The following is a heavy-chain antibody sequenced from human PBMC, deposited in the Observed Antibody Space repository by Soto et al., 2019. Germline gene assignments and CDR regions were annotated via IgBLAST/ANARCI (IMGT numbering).Heavy chain of an antibody. CDR2: INHSGST. J-gene: IGHJ3*02. V-gene: IGHV4-34*01. CDR1: GGSFSGYY. D-gene: IGHD3-22*01. Sequence: PSETLSLTCAVYGGSFSGYYWSWIRQPPGKGLEWIGEINHSGSTNYNPSLKSRVTISVDTSKNQFSLKLSSVTAADTAVYYCARWTDYYDSSGSAFDIWGQGTMVTVSS. CDR3: ARWTDYYDSSGSAFDI.